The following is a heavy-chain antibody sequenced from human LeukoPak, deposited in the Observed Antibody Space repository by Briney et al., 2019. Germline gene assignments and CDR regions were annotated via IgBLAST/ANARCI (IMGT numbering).Heavy chain of an antibody. CDR2: IYYGGST. D-gene: IGHD6-13*01. V-gene: IGHV4-39*01. CDR3: ATTSPPDSSSWTIDY. Sequence: SETLSLTCTVSGGSISSSSYYWGWIRQPPGKGLEWIGSIYYGGSTYYNPSLKSRVTISVDTSKNQFSLKLSSVTAADTAVYYCATTSPPDSSSWTIDYWGQGTLVTVSS. J-gene: IGHJ4*02. CDR1: GGSISSSSYY.